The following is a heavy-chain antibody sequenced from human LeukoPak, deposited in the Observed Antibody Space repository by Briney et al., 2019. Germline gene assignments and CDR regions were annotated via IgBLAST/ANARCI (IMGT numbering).Heavy chain of an antibody. V-gene: IGHV3-20*04. D-gene: IGHD4-17*01. J-gene: IGHJ4*02. CDR1: GFTFDDYG. Sequence: GSLRLSCAASGFTFDDYGMSWVRQAPGKGLEWVSGINWNGGSTGYADSVKGRSTISRDNAKNSLYLQMTSLRAEDTAFYCARQNGGAEYGDYGHWGQGTLVTVSS. CDR2: INWNGGST. CDR3: ARQNGGAEYGDYGH.